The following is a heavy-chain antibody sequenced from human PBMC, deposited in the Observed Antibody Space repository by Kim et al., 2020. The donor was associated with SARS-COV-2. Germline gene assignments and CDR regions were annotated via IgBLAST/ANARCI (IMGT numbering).Heavy chain of an antibody. J-gene: IGHJ6*02. CDR1: GGSISSYY. CDR3: ARGDYDILTGYQMVPMDYGMDV. CDR2: IYYSGST. V-gene: IGHV4-59*13. Sequence: SETLSLTCTVSGGSISSYYWSWIRQPPGKGLEWIGYIYYSGSTNYNPSLKSRVTISVDTSKNQFSLKLSSVTAADTAVYYCARGDYDILTGYQMVPMDYGMDVWGQGTTVTVSS. D-gene: IGHD3-9*01.